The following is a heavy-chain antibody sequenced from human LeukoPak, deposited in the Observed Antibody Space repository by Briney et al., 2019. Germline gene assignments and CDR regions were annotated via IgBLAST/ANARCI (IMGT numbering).Heavy chain of an antibody. V-gene: IGHV3-7*01. CDR1: GFTFSSYW. D-gene: IGHD3-10*01. CDR2: IKQDGSEK. CDR3: ARHPDYYGSGSPSFDP. J-gene: IGHJ5*02. Sequence: PGGSLRLSCAASGFTFSSYWMSWVRQAPGKGLEWVANIKQDGSEKYYVDSVKGRFTISRDNAKNSLYLQMNSLRAEDTAMYYCARHPDYYGSGSPSFDPWGQGTLVTVSS.